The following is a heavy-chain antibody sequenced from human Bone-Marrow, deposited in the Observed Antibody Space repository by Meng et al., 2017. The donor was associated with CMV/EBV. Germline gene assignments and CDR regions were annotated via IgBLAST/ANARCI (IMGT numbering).Heavy chain of an antibody. Sequence: SETLSLTCAVYGGSFSGYYWSWIRQPPGKGLEWIGEINHSGSTNYNPSLKSRVTISVDTSKNQFSLKLCSVTAADTAVYYCARRRLGWLQRAYDAFDIWGQGTRVTVSS. V-gene: IGHV4-34*01. CDR2: INHSGST. CDR3: ARRRLGWLQRAYDAFDI. D-gene: IGHD5-24*01. J-gene: IGHJ3*02. CDR1: GGSFSGYY.